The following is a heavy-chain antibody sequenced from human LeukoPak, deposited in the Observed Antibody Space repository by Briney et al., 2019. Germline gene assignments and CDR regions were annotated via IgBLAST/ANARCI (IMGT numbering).Heavy chain of an antibody. CDR1: GYTFTRDG. CDR3: ARVSERFLEWLLGNYYYMDV. J-gene: IGHJ6*03. V-gene: IGHV1-18*01. Sequence: ASVKVSCKVSGYTFTRDGVTWVRQAPGQGLGWMGWISAYNARTNYTQKFQGRVTMTTDTSTSTAYMELRSLRSDDTAVYYCARVSERFLEWLLGNYYYMDVWGKGTTVTVSS. D-gene: IGHD3-3*01. CDR2: ISAYNART.